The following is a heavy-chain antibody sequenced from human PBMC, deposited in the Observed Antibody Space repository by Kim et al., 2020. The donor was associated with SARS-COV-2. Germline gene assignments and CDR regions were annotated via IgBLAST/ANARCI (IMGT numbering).Heavy chain of an antibody. V-gene: IGHV4-59*01. CDR3: ARYSGSGKFDS. J-gene: IGHJ4*02. D-gene: IGHD3-10*01. Sequence: SETLSLTCTVSDGPISSYHWGWIRQPPGKGLEWIGYLYYTGSTSYSPSLNGRVTISLDTSKNQFSLKLNSVTAADTAVYYCARYSGSGKFDSWGQGALVTVSS. CDR2: LYYTGST. CDR1: DGPISSYH.